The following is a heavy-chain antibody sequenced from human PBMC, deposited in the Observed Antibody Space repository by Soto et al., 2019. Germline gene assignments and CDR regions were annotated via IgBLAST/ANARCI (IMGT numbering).Heavy chain of an antibody. CDR2: IYYSGSA. Sequence: QVQLQESGPGLVKPSQTLSLTCTVSGGSISSGDYYWSWIRQPPGKGLEGIGNIYYSGSAYYNPSLKSRVTISIDTSKNQFSLKLSSVTAADTAVYYCASRKSSPYFAYWGQGTLVTVSS. CDR1: GGSISSGDYY. J-gene: IGHJ4*02. CDR3: ASRKSSPYFAY. D-gene: IGHD3-10*01. V-gene: IGHV4-30-4*01.